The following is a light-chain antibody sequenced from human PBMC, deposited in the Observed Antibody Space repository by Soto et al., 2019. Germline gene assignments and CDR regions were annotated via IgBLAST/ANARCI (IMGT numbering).Light chain of an antibody. CDR2: GAS. J-gene: IGKJ1*01. Sequence: EIVLTQSPGTLSLSPGERATLSCRASQSVSSSYLAWYQQKPGQAPRLLIYGASSRATGIPDRFSGSGSGPDFTLTISRLEPEDFEVYYCQQYGSSPWPFGQGTKVEIK. V-gene: IGKV3-20*01. CDR3: QQYGSSPWP. CDR1: QSVSSSY.